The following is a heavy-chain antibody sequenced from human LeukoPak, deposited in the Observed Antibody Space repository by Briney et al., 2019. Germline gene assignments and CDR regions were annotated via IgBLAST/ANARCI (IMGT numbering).Heavy chain of an antibody. CDR3: AKDRQLGDCSGGTCYRHLDY. J-gene: IGHJ4*02. CDR1: GFTFSSFA. Sequence: GGSLRLSCAASGFTFSSFALSWVRQAPGKGLEWVSAISGSGGNTYYADSVKGRFTISRDNSKNTLYLQMSSLRPEDTAVYYCAKDRQLGDCSGGTCYRHLDYWGQGTLVTVSS. CDR2: ISGSGGNT. D-gene: IGHD2-15*01. V-gene: IGHV3-23*01.